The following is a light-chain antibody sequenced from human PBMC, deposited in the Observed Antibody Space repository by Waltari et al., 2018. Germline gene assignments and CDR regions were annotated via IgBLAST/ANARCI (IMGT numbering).Light chain of an antibody. CDR1: SSAIGDYNY. J-gene: IGLJ2*01. V-gene: IGLV2-14*03. CDR2: GVS. CDR3: SSYTSSSTFVI. Sequence: QSALTQPASVSGSPGQSNTISCPGTSSAIGDYNYVSWYQPHPGRAPKVVIYGVSNRPSGVSNRFSGSKSGNTASLTISGLQPEDEADYYCSSYTSSSTFVIFGGGTKLTVL.